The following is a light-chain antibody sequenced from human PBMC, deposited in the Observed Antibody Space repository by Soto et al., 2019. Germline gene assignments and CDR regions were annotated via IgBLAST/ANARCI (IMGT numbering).Light chain of an antibody. CDR2: DDD. CDR3: SSCANTGTVV. CDR1: SSDGGGTSVSWY. Sequence: QSALTQPASVSGSLGQSITISCTGTSSDGGGTSVSWYVSWYQQHPGKVPKLMIYDDDDRPSGVSNRFSGSKSGNTASLTISCLQAEDEAYYYCSSCANTGTVVFGGGNKLTVL. J-gene: IGLJ3*02. V-gene: IGLV2-14*03.